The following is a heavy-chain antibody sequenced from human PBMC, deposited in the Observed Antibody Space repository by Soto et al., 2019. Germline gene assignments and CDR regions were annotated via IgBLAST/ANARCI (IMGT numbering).Heavy chain of an antibody. CDR2: INPSGGST. D-gene: IGHD3-3*01. J-gene: IGHJ6*02. Sequence: XSGKVSWNASGYTFTSYYMHWVRQAPGQGLEWMGIINPSGGSTSYAQKFQGRVTMTRDTSTSTVYMELSSLRSEDTAVYYCARVEGIKIFGVVNPLDFWGQGTTVTVSS. CDR1: GYTFTSYY. V-gene: IGHV1-46*01. CDR3: ARVEGIKIFGVVNPLDF.